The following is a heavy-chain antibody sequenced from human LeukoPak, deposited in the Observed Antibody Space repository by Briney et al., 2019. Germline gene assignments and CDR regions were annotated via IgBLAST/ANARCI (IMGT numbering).Heavy chain of an antibody. CDR3: ARVERFLEWPDAFDI. J-gene: IGHJ3*02. D-gene: IGHD3-3*01. Sequence: GGSLRLSCAASGFTFSSYAMHWVRQAPGKGLEWVAVITYDGSNRYYADSVKGRFTISRDNSKNTLYLQMNSPRAEDTAVYYCARVERFLEWPDAFDIWGQGTMVTVSS. CDR2: ITYDGSNR. V-gene: IGHV3-30*14. CDR1: GFTFSSYA.